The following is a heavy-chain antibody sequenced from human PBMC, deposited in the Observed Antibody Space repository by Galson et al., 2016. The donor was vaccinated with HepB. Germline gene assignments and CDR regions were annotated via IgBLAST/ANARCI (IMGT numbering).Heavy chain of an antibody. V-gene: IGHV3-23*01. CDR3: AKESGLWNVKTDFDY. D-gene: IGHD1-1*01. CDR2: ISGTDGRT. J-gene: IGHJ4*02. Sequence: SLRLSCAASGFTFINYAMSWVRQAPGKGLEWVSGISGTDGRTLYADSVKGRFTISRDNSKNTLYLQMNSLRADDTAVYYCAKESGLWNVKTDFDYWGQGTVVTV. CDR1: GFTFINYA.